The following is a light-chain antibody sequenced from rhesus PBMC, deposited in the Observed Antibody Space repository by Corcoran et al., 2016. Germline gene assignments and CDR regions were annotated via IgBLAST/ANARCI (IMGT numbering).Light chain of an antibody. J-gene: IGKJ1*01. CDR2: EAS. CDR1: QGITND. V-gene: IGKV1-22*01. Sequence: DIQMTQSPSSLSASVGDRVTITCRASQGITNDLAWYQQKPGETPKLLIYEASSLQSGIPSRFIGSVCGTDFPLTISCLPYENFATYYWQHYCSTPWTFGQGTKVEIK. CDR3: QHYCSTPWT.